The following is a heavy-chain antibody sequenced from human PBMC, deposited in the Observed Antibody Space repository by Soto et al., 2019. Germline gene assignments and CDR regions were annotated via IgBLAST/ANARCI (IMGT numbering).Heavy chain of an antibody. J-gene: IGHJ5*02. Sequence: SETLSLTCAVYGGSFSGYYWSWIRQPPGKGLEWIGEINHSGSTNYNPSLKSRVTISVDTSKNQFSLKLSSVTAADTAVYYCARAGGLLNGIFGVEDNWFDPWGQGTLVTVSS. V-gene: IGHV4-34*01. CDR2: INHSGST. D-gene: IGHD3-3*01. CDR1: GGSFSGYY. CDR3: ARAGGLLNGIFGVEDNWFDP.